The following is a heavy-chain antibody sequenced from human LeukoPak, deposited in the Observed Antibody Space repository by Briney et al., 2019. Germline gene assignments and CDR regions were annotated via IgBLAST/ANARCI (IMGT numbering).Heavy chain of an antibody. CDR1: GLTFSSYA. Sequence: ESLRLSCAASGLTFSSYAMNWFRQPPGKGLEGVSVISGSDGRKYYSASVTARFTISRDNSENTLYLQMSSLRAEDTAVYYCAKDRGGGNLDFDYWGQGTLVTVSS. V-gene: IGHV3-23*01. D-gene: IGHD2-15*01. CDR2: ISGSDGRK. J-gene: IGHJ4*02. CDR3: AKDRGGGNLDFDY.